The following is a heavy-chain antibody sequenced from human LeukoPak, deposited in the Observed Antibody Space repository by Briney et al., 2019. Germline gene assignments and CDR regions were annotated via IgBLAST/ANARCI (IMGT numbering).Heavy chain of an antibody. D-gene: IGHD3-10*01. Sequence: SETLSLTCTVSGYSISSGYYWGWIRQPPGKGLEWIGSIYHSGSTYYNPSLKSRVTISVDTSKNQFSLKLSSVTAADTAVYYCARANGYGLIDYWGQGTLVTVSS. CDR2: IYHSGST. CDR3: ARANGYGLIDY. J-gene: IGHJ4*02. V-gene: IGHV4-38-2*02. CDR1: GYSISSGYY.